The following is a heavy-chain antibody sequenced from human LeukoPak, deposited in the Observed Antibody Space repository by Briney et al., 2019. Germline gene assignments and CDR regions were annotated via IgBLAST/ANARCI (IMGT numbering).Heavy chain of an antibody. CDR2: ISAYNGNT. J-gene: IGHJ4*02. V-gene: IGHV1-18*01. CDR1: GYTFTNYG. D-gene: IGHD3-9*01. CDR3: ARDSSATGIFDF. Sequence: GASVKVSCKASGYTFTNYGISWVRQAPGQGLEWVGWISAYNGNTESAQKLQGRVTMTTDTSTSTAYMELRSLRSDDTAVYYCARDSSATGIFDFWGQGTLVTVSS.